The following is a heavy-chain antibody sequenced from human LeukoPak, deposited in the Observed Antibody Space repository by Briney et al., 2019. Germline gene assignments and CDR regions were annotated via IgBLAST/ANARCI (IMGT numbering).Heavy chain of an antibody. D-gene: IGHD2-8*01. CDR3: ARDPDNGYNWFDP. CDR2: IYYSGST. Sequence: SQTLSPTCTVSGGSISSGGYYWSWIRQHPGKGLEWIGYIYYSGSTYYNPSLKSRVTISVDTSKNQFSLKLSSVTAADTAVYYCARDPDNGYNWFDPWGQGTLVTVSS. J-gene: IGHJ5*02. V-gene: IGHV4-31*03. CDR1: GGSISSGGYY.